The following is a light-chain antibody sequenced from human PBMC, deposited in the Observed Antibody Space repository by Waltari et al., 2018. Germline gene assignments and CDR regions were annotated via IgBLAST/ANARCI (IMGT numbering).Light chain of an antibody. CDR3: QQYRNLWT. V-gene: IGKV1-5*03. CDR1: QRLSNW. Sequence: DIQMTQSPSNLSAYVGDSVIIHCRASQRLSNWLDWYKQKPGKAPKFLIYTTSTLASGVPSRFSGSGSGTEFTLTISSLQPDDFATYYCQQYRNLWTFGQGTKVEIK. J-gene: IGKJ1*01. CDR2: TTS.